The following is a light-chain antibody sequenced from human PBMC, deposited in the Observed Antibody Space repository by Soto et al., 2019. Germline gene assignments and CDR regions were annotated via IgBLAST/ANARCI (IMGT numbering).Light chain of an antibody. CDR3: QQRSTWPT. CDR2: DAS. V-gene: IGKV3-11*01. J-gene: IGKJ5*01. Sequence: ETVMTQSPATLSVSPGDRATLSCRASQSVRTKVAWYQQTPGQAPRLLIYDASVRATGTPARFSGSGSGTAFTLTISSLEPEDFALYYCQQRSTWPTFGQGTRLEIK. CDR1: QSVRTK.